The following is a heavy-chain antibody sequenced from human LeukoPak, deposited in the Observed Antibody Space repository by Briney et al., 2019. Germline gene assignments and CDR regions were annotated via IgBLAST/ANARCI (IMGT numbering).Heavy chain of an antibody. CDR3: ARGNSDRFPPYMDY. D-gene: IGHD4-23*01. CDR1: GFTFSSYA. J-gene: IGHJ4*02. V-gene: IGHV4-38-2*01. CDR2: IYHSGST. Sequence: GSLRLSCAASGFTFSSYAMSWVRQAPGKGLEWIGTIYHSGSTYYNPSLKSRVTISVDTSKNQISLRLSSVTAADTAIYYCARGNSDRFPPYMDYWGQGILVIVSS.